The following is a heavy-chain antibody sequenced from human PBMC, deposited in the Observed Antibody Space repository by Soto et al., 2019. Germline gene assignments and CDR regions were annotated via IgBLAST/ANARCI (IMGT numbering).Heavy chain of an antibody. Sequence: AMHWVRQAPGKGLEYVSAISSNGGSTYYANSVKGRFTISRDNSRNTLFLQMNSLRAEDTAVYYCARDYYKYYDSSGYYRSPAYWGQGTLVTVSS. D-gene: IGHD3-22*01. CDR1: A. V-gene: IGHV3-64*01. CDR2: ISSNGGST. CDR3: ARDYYKYYDSSGYYRSPAY. J-gene: IGHJ4*02.